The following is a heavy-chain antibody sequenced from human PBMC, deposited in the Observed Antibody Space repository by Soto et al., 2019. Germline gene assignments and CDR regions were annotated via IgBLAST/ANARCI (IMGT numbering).Heavy chain of an antibody. CDR2: IYSGGST. J-gene: IGHJ4*02. D-gene: IGHD4-17*01. Sequence: EVQLVESGGGLVQPGGSLRLSCAASGFTVSSNYMSWVRQAPGKGLEWVSVIYSGGSTYYADSVKGRFTISRHNSKNTLYLQMTSLRAEDTAVYYCARTYNVYGDYGETASFDYWGQGTLVTVSS. V-gene: IGHV3-53*04. CDR1: GFTVSSNY. CDR3: ARTYNVYGDYGETASFDY.